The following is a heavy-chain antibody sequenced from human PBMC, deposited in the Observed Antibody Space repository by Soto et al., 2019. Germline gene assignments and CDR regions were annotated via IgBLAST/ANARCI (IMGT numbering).Heavy chain of an antibody. Sequence: GGSLRLSCAASGFTFSNAWMSWVRQAPGKGLEWVGRIKSKTDGGTTDYAAPVKGRFTISRDDSKNTLYLQMNSLKTEDTAVYYCTTVRYYHYIWGSYRVEFWGQGTRVTVPS. CDR1: GFTFSNAW. D-gene: IGHD3-16*02. J-gene: IGHJ4*02. CDR2: IKSKTDGGTT. V-gene: IGHV3-15*01. CDR3: TTVRYYHYIWGSYRVEF.